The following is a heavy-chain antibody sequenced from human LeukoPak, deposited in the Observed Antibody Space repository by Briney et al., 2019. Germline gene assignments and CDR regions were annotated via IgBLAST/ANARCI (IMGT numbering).Heavy chain of an antibody. V-gene: IGHV4-30-4*08. Sequence: SQTLSLTCTVSGGSISSGDYYWSWIRQPPGKGLEWIGYIYYSGSTYYNPSFKSRVTISVDTSKNQFSLKLTSVTPADTAFYYCARYYCGSTSCPGIDYWGQGTLVTVSS. D-gene: IGHD2-2*01. CDR1: GGSISSGDYY. J-gene: IGHJ4*02. CDR3: ARYYCGSTSCPGIDY. CDR2: IYYSGST.